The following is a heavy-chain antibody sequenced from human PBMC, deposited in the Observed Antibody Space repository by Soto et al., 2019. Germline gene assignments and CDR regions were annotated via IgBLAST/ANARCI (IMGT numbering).Heavy chain of an antibody. CDR1: GFTFSDYY. CDR3: ARDTSGIGGIAAAGIGVPYYYGMDV. V-gene: IGHV3-11*06. J-gene: IGHJ6*02. D-gene: IGHD6-13*01. CDR2: ISSSSSYT. Sequence: PGGSLRLSCAASGFTFSDYYMSWIRQAPGKGLEWVSYISSSSSYTNYADSVKGRFTISRDNAKNSLYLQMNSLRAEDTAVYYCARDTSGIGGIAAAGIGVPYYYGMDVWGQGTTVTVSS.